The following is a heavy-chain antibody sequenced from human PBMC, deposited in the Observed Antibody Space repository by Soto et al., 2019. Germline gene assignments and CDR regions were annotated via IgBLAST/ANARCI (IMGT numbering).Heavy chain of an antibody. Sequence: QVQLVQSGAEVKKPGASVKVSCKASGYTFTSYGISWVRQAPGQGLEWMGWISAYNGNTNYAQKLQGRVTMTTDTVTSTAYMELGSLRSDDTAVYYCARDIPNLFLGTRGLDYWGQGTLVTVSS. CDR2: ISAYNGNT. J-gene: IGHJ4*02. D-gene: IGHD2-21*01. CDR3: ARDIPNLFLGTRGLDY. CDR1: GYTFTSYG. V-gene: IGHV1-18*01.